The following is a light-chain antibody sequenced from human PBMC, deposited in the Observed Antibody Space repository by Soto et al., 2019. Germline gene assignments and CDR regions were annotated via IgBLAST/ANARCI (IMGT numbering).Light chain of an antibody. V-gene: IGKV3-20*01. J-gene: IGKJ4*01. CDR1: ESVSDNY. Sequence: EIVLTQSPGTLSLSPGERATLSCSASESVSDNYLAWYQQRSGQAPRLVIYGASSRASAVPDRFSGSGSGADFTLTSSRLEPEDFAVYYCQHYGSSPLTFGGGTKVEIK. CDR3: QHYGSSPLT. CDR2: GAS.